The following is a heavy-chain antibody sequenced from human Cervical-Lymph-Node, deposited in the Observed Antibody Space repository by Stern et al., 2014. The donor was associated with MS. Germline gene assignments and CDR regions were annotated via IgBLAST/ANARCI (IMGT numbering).Heavy chain of an antibody. CDR1: GFTFSSYG. J-gene: IGHJ5*02. CDR2: ISYDGSNK. D-gene: IGHD4-17*01. Sequence: VQLVESGGGVVQPGRSLRLSCAASGFTFSSYGMHWVRQAPGKGLEWGAVISYDGSNKYYADSVKGRFTISRDNSKNTLYLQMNSLRAEDTAVYYCAKSDYGDSGYNWFDPWGQGTLVTVSS. V-gene: IGHV3-30*18. CDR3: AKSDYGDSGYNWFDP.